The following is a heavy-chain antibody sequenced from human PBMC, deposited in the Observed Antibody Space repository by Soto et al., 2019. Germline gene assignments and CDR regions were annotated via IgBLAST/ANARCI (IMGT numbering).Heavy chain of an antibody. CDR1: GFTFSSYA. CDR2: ISGSGGST. J-gene: IGHJ4*02. V-gene: IGHV3-23*01. D-gene: IGHD5-18*01. Sequence: EVQLLESGGGLVQPGGSLRLSCAASGFTFSSYAMSWVRQAPGKGLEWVSAISGSGGSTYYADSVKGRFTISRDNSKNTLYLQMNSLRDEDTAVYYCAKGVQLWLRLYDYWGQGTLVTVSS. CDR3: AKGVQLWLRLYDY.